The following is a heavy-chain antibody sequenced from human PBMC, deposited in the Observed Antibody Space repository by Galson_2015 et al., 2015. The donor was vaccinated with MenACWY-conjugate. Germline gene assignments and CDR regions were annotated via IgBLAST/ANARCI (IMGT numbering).Heavy chain of an antibody. CDR2: IKKDGSEK. Sequence: SLRLSCAASGFTFRNYWMTWVRQAPGKGLEWVASIKKDGSEKYYVDSVKGRFTIPRDNAKNSMYLEMNGLRVEDTAVYSCARGHYGMDVWGQGTTVTASS. V-gene: IGHV3-7*03. J-gene: IGHJ6*02. CDR1: GFTFRNYW. CDR3: ARGHYGMDV.